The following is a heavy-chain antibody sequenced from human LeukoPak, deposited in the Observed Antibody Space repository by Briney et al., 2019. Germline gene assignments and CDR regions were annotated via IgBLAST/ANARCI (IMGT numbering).Heavy chain of an antibody. V-gene: IGHV4-59*01. CDR1: GGSISSYY. Sequence: SETLSLTCTVSGGSISSYYWSWIRQPPGKGLEWIGYIYYGGSTNYNPSLKSRVTISVDTSKNQFSLKLSSVTAADTAVYYCARAPQTTVTTRGSWFDPWGQGTLVTVSS. J-gene: IGHJ5*02. D-gene: IGHD4-11*01. CDR3: ARAPQTTVTTRGSWFDP. CDR2: IYYGGST.